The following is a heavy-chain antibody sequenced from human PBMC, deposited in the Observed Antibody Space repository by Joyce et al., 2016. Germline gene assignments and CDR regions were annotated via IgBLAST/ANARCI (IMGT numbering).Heavy chain of an antibody. J-gene: IGHJ4*02. V-gene: IGHV4-38-2*01. CDR3: ARNRGYSTLDY. Sequence: QVQLQESGPGLVKPSETLSLTCAVSGYSVSSNYFWGWIRQPPGKGREWIGSINHSGDTYYNPSLTGRVTISVDTSKNQFSLELRSVTAADTAVYYCARNRGYSTLDYWGQGTLVTVSS. CDR2: INHSGDT. D-gene: IGHD5-18*01. CDR1: GYSVSSNYF.